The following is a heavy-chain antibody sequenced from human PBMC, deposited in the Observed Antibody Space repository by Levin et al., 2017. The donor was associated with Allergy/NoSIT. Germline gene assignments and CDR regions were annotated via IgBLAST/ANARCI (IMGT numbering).Heavy chain of an antibody. V-gene: IGHV3-30-3*01. CDR3: VRDLETVWTVRNSHFGY. CDR1: GFTFSSHI. Sequence: GGFLRLSCEVSGFTFSSHIMHWVRQAPGKGPEWLAVISSDGDRHYYADFTRGRLTISRDNSMSTLYLQLSDLRAGDTALYYCVRDLETVWTVRNSHFGYWGQGTLVSVSS. J-gene: IGHJ4*02. D-gene: IGHD3/OR15-3a*01. CDR2: ISSDGDRH.